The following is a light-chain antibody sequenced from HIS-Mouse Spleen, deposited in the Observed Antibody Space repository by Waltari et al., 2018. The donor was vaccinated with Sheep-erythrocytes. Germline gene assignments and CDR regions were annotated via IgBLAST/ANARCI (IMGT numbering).Light chain of an antibody. V-gene: IGKV3-11*01. CDR3: QQRSNWYT. J-gene: IGKJ2*01. CDR2: DAS. Sequence: EIVLTQSPATLSLSPGERATLSCSASQSVSSYLAWYQQKPGQAPRLLIYDASNRATGIPAMFSGSGSGTDFTLTISSLEPEDFAVYYCQQRSNWYTFGQGTKLEIK. CDR1: QSVSSY.